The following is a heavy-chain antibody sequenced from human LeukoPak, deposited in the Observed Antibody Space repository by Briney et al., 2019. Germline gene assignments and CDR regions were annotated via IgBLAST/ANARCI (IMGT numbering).Heavy chain of an antibody. CDR1: GFTFSDYA. CDR2: ISAGGSNT. V-gene: IGHV3-23*01. Sequence: GGSLRLSCAASGFTFSDYAMTWVRQAPGKGLEWVSTISAGGSNTYYADSVKGRFTISRDSSKNTLFLQMNSLRAEDTAVYYCAKGSISAAGIFDYWGQGTLVTVSS. J-gene: IGHJ4*02. CDR3: AKGSISAAGIFDY. D-gene: IGHD6-13*01.